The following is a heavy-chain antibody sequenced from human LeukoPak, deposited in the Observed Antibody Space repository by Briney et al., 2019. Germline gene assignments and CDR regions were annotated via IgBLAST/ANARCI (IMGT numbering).Heavy chain of an antibody. Sequence: ASVKVSCRASGFIFTGYDINWVRQAAGQGLDWMGWMNPITGSTGYARQFQGRVTMTRDTSTGTAYMELTSLRSEDTAVYYCVRDGEGVAISVNYWFDPWGQGTLVTVSS. V-gene: IGHV1-8*01. J-gene: IGHJ5*02. D-gene: IGHD3-10*01. CDR3: VRDGEGVAISVNYWFDP. CDR1: GFIFTGYD. CDR2: MNPITGST.